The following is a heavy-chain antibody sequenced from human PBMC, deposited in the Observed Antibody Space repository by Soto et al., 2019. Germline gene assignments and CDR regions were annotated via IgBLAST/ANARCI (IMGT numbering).Heavy chain of an antibody. D-gene: IGHD3-22*01. V-gene: IGHV1-18*01. CDR1: GYSFSSYG. Sequence: QVQLVQSGAELRKPGASVKVSCKASGYSFSSYGINWVRQAPGQGLEWMGWINTYNGNRNYAQKFEDRVTMTTATSTEKVYMELRSLKSDDTAIYYCARDRLRGYDSSGFYSWGQGNLVTVSS. CDR3: ARDRLRGYDSSGFYS. J-gene: IGHJ4*02. CDR2: INTYNGNR.